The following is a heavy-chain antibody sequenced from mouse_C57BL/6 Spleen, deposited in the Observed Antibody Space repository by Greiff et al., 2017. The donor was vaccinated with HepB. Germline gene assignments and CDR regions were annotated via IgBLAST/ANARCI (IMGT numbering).Heavy chain of an antibody. Sequence: QVQLQQSGAELVKPGASVKLSCKASGYTFTSYWMHWVKQRPGQGLEWIGMIHPNSGSTNYNEKFKSKATLTVDKSSSTAYMQLSSLTSEDSAVYYCASPYDYDGYWYFDVWGTGTTVTVSS. V-gene: IGHV1-64*01. CDR2: IHPNSGST. D-gene: IGHD2-4*01. CDR3: ASPYDYDGYWYFDV. J-gene: IGHJ1*03. CDR1: GYTFTSYW.